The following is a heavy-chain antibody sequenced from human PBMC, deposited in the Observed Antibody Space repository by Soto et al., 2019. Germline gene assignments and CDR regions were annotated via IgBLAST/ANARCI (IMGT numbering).Heavy chain of an antibody. CDR2: IWYDGSNE. J-gene: IGHJ6*02. V-gene: IGHV3-33*01. CDR1: GFIFSSYG. CDR3: ARVLFASCTNGVWYGNARSHYYGMDV. D-gene: IGHD2-8*01. Sequence: QVQLVESGGGVVQPGRSLRLSCAASGFIFSSYGMHWVRQAPGKGLEWVALIWYDGSNEYYADSVKGRFTISRDDSKNTLALQMKWLRAEDTAVYYCARVLFASCTNGVWYGNARSHYYGMDVWGQGTTVTVSS.